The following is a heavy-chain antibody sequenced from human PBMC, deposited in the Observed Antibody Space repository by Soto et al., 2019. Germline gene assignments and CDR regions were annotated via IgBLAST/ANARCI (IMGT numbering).Heavy chain of an antibody. CDR2: IDSSGTTR. CDR3: ARDRGWSLFDY. CDR1: GFTFSSFG. D-gene: IGHD6-19*01. V-gene: IGHV3-48*04. Sequence: GGSLRLSCAVSGFTFSSFGMNWVRQAPGKGLEWISFIDSSGTTRHYADSVKGRFTISRDNAKNTLYLQMNSLRAEDTAVYYCARDRGWSLFDYWGQGTLVTVSS. J-gene: IGHJ4*02.